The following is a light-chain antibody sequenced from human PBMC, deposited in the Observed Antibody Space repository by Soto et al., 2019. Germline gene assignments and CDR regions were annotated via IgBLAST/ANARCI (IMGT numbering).Light chain of an antibody. Sequence: QSVLTQPPSASGTPGQRVTISCSGSSSNIGSNTVNWYQQLPGTAPKLLIYSNNQRPSGVPDRFSGSKSGTSASLAISGLQSEAEADYYCAAWDDSLNGVFVFVTGTKVTVL. V-gene: IGLV1-44*01. CDR1: SSNIGSNT. J-gene: IGLJ1*01. CDR2: SNN. CDR3: AAWDDSLNGVFV.